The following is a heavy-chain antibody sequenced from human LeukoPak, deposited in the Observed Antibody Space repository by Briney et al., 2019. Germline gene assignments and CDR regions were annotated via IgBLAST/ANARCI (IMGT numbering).Heavy chain of an antibody. CDR2: IYYSGST. V-gene: IGHV4-39*07. D-gene: IGHD6-25*01. J-gene: IGHJ4*02. CDR3: ARERGSAGDY. CDR1: GGSISSSSYY. Sequence: NPSETLSLTCTVSGGSISSSSYYWGWIRQPPGKGLEWIGSIYYSGSTYYNPSLKSRVTISVDTSKNQFSLKLSSVTAADTAVYYCARERGSAGDYWGQGTLVTVSS.